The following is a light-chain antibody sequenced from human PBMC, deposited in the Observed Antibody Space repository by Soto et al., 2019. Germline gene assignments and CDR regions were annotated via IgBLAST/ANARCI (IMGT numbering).Light chain of an antibody. J-gene: IGLJ2*01. CDR3: QAWESSTVV. Sequence: SYELTQPPSVSVSPGQTASITCSGDKLGYKYACWYQQKPGQSPVLVIYQDNKRPSGIPERFSGSNSGNTATLTISGTQAMDESYYYCQAWESSTVVFGGVTKLTVL. CDR2: QDN. V-gene: IGLV3-1*01. CDR1: KLGYKY.